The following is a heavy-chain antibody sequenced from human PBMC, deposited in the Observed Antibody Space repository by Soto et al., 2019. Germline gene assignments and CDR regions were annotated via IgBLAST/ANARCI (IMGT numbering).Heavy chain of an antibody. CDR1: GGTFISHA. D-gene: IGHD3-10*01. CDR3: ARGNKGPGHYGPGSQGWYGP. J-gene: IGHJ5*02. CDR2: IIPVTETP. V-gene: IGHV1-69*06. Sequence: QVQLVQSGAEVKKPGSSVRVSCKVSGGTFISHAINWLRQAPRQGLEWMGVIIPVTETPNNAEKFQGRVTITADKATTTVYMELSSLTFDDTAVYFCARGNKGPGHYGPGSQGWYGPWGQGTLVTVSS.